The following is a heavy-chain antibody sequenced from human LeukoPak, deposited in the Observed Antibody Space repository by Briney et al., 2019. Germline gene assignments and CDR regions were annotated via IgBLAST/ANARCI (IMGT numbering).Heavy chain of an antibody. CDR1: GFIFSDYY. D-gene: IGHD6-13*01. Sequence: GGSLRLSCAASGFIFSDYYMSWVRQAPGKGLEWLSYIGVSGNVKYYVDSVKGRFTISRDNAKNSLHLQMDSLRAEDTAVYYCARRGFPLVYDSWGQGILVTVCS. V-gene: IGHV3-11*04. J-gene: IGHJ4*02. CDR2: IGVSGNVK. CDR3: ARRGFPLVYDS.